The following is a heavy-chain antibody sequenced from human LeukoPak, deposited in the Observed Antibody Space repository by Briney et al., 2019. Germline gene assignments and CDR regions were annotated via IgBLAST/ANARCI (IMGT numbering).Heavy chain of an antibody. Sequence: GGSLRLSCAASGFTFSTFIMNWVRQAPGKGLEWVSYISSSSSTIYYADSVKGRFTISRDNAKNSLYLQMNSLRAEDTAVYYCARAGIVGATTHDYWGQGTLVTVSS. CDR1: GFTFSTFI. CDR3: ARAGIVGATTHDY. J-gene: IGHJ4*02. V-gene: IGHV3-48*04. CDR2: ISSSSSTI. D-gene: IGHD1-26*01.